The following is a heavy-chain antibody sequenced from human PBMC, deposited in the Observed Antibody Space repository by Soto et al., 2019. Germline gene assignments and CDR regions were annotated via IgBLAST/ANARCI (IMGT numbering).Heavy chain of an antibody. D-gene: IGHD6-6*01. CDR2: ISAYNGNT. CDR3: ARALGAARYNWFDP. J-gene: IGHJ5*02. V-gene: IGHV1-18*01. Sequence: ASVKVSCKASCYTFTSYGISWVRQAPGQGLEWMGWISAYNGNTNYAQKLQGRVTMTTDTSTSTAYMELRSLRSDDTAVYYCARALGAARYNWFDPWGQGTLVTVSS. CDR1: CYTFTSYG.